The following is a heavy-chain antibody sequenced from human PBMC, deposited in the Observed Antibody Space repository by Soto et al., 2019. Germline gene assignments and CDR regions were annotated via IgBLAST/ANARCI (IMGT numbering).Heavy chain of an antibody. V-gene: IGHV4-59*08. D-gene: IGHD3-9*01. CDR3: ARRYYDILTGYPGYFDL. CDR1: GGSISSNY. CDR2: IYHSGST. J-gene: IGHJ2*01. Sequence: SETLSLTCTVSGGSISSNYWSWIRQPPGKGLELIGYIYHSGSTNYNPSLKSRVTISVDTSKNQFSLRLSSVTAADTAVYYCARRYYDILTGYPGYFDLWGRGTLVTVS.